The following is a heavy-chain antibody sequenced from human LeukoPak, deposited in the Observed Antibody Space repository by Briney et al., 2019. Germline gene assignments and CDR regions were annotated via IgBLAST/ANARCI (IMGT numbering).Heavy chain of an antibody. CDR3: ARGRWLQLFDY. CDR2: IYSDGST. J-gene: IGHJ4*02. CDR1: GFTVSSNY. V-gene: IGHV3-66*01. Sequence: PGGSLRLSCAASGFTVSSNYMSWVRQAPGKGLEWVSVIYSDGSTYYADSVKGRFTISRDNSKNTLYLQMNSLRAEDTAVYYCARGRWLQLFDYWGQGTLVTVSS. D-gene: IGHD5-24*01.